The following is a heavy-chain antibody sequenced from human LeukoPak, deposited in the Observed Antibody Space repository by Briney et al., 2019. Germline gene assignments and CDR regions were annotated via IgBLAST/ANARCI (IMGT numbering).Heavy chain of an antibody. V-gene: IGHV6-1*01. D-gene: IGHD2-2*01. J-gene: IGHJ5*02. CDR2: TYYRSKWYN. Sequence: SQTLSLTCAISGDSVSSNSGAWHWIRQSPSRGLEWLGRTYYRSKWYNDYAASVKSRIIVNPDTSKNQFSLQLNSVTPEDTAVYYCARECSSTSCWGPMLWSWFDPWGQGTLVTVSS. CDR1: GDSVSSNSGA. CDR3: ARECSSTSCWGPMLWSWFDP.